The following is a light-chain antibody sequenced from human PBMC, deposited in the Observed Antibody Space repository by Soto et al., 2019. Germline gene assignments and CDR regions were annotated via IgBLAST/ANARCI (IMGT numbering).Light chain of an antibody. CDR3: AAWDDSLSGYV. V-gene: IGLV1-44*01. CDR2: SND. CDR1: SSKNGSNS. Sequence: QSVLTQPPSSSGTPGQRVTIPCPGGSSKNGSNSVNWYQQLPGTAPKLLIYSNDRRPSGVPDRFSGSKSGTSASLAISWLQSEDEANYYCAAWDDSLSGYVFGTRSMHTVL. J-gene: IGLJ1*01.